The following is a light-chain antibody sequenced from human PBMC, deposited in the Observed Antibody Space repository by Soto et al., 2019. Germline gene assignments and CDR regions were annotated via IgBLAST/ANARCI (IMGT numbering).Light chain of an antibody. Sequence: ESVLTQSPGTLSLSPGERATLSCWASQSVSSSYLAWYQQKPGQAPRLLIYGASSRATGIPDRFSGSGSGTDFTLTISRLEPEDFAVYYCQQYGSSPRYTFGQGTKLEIK. CDR3: QQYGSSPRYT. CDR2: GAS. J-gene: IGKJ2*01. V-gene: IGKV3-20*01. CDR1: QSVSSSY.